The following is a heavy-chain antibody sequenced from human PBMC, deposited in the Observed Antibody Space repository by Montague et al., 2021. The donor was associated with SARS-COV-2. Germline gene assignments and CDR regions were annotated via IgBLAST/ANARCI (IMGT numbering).Heavy chain of an antibody. CDR1: GDSVSRQSVA. J-gene: IGHJ3*02. Sequence: CAISGDSVSRQSVAWNWIRQSPSRGHERLGRPYYRSKWDSDYAESVKRRLVITPDTSKNQVSLQLNSVIPEDTAVYFCASSGITLTGLDAFDIWGQGTMVTVSS. CDR2: PYYRSKWDS. CDR3: ASSGITLTGLDAFDI. D-gene: IGHD3-9*01. V-gene: IGHV6-1*01.